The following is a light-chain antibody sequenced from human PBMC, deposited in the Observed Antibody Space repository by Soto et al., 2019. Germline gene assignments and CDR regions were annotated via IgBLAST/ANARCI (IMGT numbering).Light chain of an antibody. Sequence: AIQMTQSLSSLSASVGDRVTITCRASQGIRNDLGWYQQKPGKAPKLLIYAAPSLQSGVPSRFSGSGSGTDFTLTISSLQPDDFATYYCQQYDTYSITFGQGTRLEI. V-gene: IGKV1-6*01. J-gene: IGKJ5*01. CDR1: QGIRND. CDR2: AAP. CDR3: QQYDTYSIT.